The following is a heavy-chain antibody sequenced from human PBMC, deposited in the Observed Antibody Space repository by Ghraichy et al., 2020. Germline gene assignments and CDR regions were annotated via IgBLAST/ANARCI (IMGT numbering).Heavy chain of an antibody. J-gene: IGHJ4*02. D-gene: IGHD6-13*01. CDR2: ISYDGSNK. V-gene: IGHV3-30*04. CDR3: ARDVRSSWYNFDY. Sequence: GESLNISCAASGFTFSSYSIHWVRQAPGKGLEWVAVISYDGSNKYYADSVKGRFTISRDNSKNTLYLQMNSLRAEDTAVYYCARDVRSSWYNFDYWGQGTLVTVSS. CDR1: GFTFSSYS.